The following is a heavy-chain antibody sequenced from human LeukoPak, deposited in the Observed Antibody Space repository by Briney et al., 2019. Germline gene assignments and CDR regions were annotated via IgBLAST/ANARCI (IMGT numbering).Heavy chain of an antibody. Sequence: PGGSLRLSCAASGFTFTSYWMSWVRQAPGKGLEWVANIKQDGSEKYYVDSVKGRFTISRDNAKNSVYLQMNSLRAEDTALYYCATYAGTSSKYFQYWGQGTLVTVSS. D-gene: IGHD3-10*01. V-gene: IGHV3-7*05. CDR2: IKQDGSEK. CDR3: ATYAGTSSKYFQY. CDR1: GFTFTSYW. J-gene: IGHJ1*01.